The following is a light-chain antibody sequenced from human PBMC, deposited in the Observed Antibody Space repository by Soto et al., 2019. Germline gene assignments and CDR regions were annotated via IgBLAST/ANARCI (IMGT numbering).Light chain of an antibody. J-gene: IGKJ4*01. CDR3: QQRSDWPLT. CDR2: DTS. Sequence: EVVLTQSPATLSVSPGEGVTLSCRASQGIGDTLAWYQHKPGQTPRLLIYDTSARATGVPARFSGRGSGTDFTLTISSLEPEDFAVYYCQQRSDWPLTFGGGTKVDIK. V-gene: IGKV3-11*01. CDR1: QGIGDT.